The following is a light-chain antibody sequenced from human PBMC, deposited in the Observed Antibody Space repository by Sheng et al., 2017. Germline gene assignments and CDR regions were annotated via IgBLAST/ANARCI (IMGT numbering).Light chain of an antibody. Sequence: DIQMTQSPSSLSASVGDTVMITCRASQTIADYLNWFQFKPGKAPKLLIHSATNVQSGVPSRFSAHRSYTAFTLTITSLQREDSATYFCQQTYSIPPFTFGPGTRVDIK. J-gene: IGKJ3*01. V-gene: IGKV1-39*01. CDR1: QTIADY. CDR3: QQTYSIPPFT. CDR2: SAT.